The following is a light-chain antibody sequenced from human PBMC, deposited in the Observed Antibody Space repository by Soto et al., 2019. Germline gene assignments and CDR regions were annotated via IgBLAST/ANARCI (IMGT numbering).Light chain of an antibody. J-gene: IGKJ1*01. CDR1: QDINRW. V-gene: IGKV1-5*01. CDR3: QQFSLYWA. CDR2: NAD. Sequence: DIQITQSPSTLSASVGDRVTITCRASQDINRWLAWYQQKPGEAPKILIYNADTLESGVPSRFSGSGYGTEFILTISSLQPDDFATYYCQQFSLYWAFGQGTKV.